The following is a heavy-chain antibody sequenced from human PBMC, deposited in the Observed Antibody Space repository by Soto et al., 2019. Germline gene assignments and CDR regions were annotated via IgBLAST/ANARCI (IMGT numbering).Heavy chain of an antibody. Sequence: ASVKVXXKAAGYXXTSYAMHWVRQAPGQRLEWMGWINAGNGNTKYSQKFQGRVTMTRDTSTSTASMELSSLRSEDTAVYYCARVSTEGGYFAYWGQGTLVTVSS. V-gene: IGHV1-3*01. J-gene: IGHJ4*02. D-gene: IGHD3-16*01. CDR2: INAGNGNT. CDR3: ARVSTEGGYFAY. CDR1: GYXXTSYA.